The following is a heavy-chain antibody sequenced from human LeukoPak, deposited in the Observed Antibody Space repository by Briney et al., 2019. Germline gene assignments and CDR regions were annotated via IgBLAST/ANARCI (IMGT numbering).Heavy chain of an antibody. J-gene: IGHJ6*02. D-gene: IGHD3-10*01. CDR2: IGWNTGAI. CDR3: AKGLASRPLFYYYGLDV. Sequence: GGSLRLSCAASGFMFDDYDMHWVRQAPGKGLEWVSGIGWNTGAIGYADSVKGRFTISRDNAKNSLHLQMNNLRTEDTALYYCAKGLASRPLFYYYGLDVWGQGTTVTVSS. V-gene: IGHV3-9*01. CDR1: GFMFDDYD.